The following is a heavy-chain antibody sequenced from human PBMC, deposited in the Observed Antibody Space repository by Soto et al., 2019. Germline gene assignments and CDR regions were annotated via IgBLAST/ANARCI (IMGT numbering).Heavy chain of an antibody. Sequence: SETLSLTCAVYGGSFRGYYWSWIRQPPGKGLEWIGEINHSGSTNYNPSLKSRVTISVDTSKNQFSLKLSSVTAADTAVYYCARGRPVTLDYWGQGTLVTVSS. V-gene: IGHV4-34*01. J-gene: IGHJ4*02. D-gene: IGHD4-17*01. CDR3: ARGRPVTLDY. CDR1: GGSFRGYY. CDR2: INHSGST.